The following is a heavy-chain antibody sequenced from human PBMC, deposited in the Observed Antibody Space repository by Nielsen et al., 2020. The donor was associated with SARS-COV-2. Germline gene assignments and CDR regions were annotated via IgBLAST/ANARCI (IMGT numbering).Heavy chain of an antibody. D-gene: IGHD2-2*01. CDR1: GFTFSNAW. V-gene: IGHV3-15*01. CDR2: IKSKTDGGTT. J-gene: IGHJ1*01. Sequence: GESLKISCAASGFTFSNAWMSWVRQAPGKGLEWVGRIKSKTDGGTTDYAAPVKGRFTISRDDSKNTLYLQMNSLKTEDTAVYYCATTVVVPAAMDYSEYFQHWGQGTLVTVSS. CDR3: ATTVVVPAAMDYSEYFQH.